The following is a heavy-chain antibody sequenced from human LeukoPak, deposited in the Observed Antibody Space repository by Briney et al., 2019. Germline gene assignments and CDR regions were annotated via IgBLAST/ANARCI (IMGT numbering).Heavy chain of an antibody. V-gene: IGHV3-64D*09. Sequence: GGSLRLSCSASGFTFSSYAMHWVRQAPGKGLEYVSVVSSNGDSTYYADSMKGRVTISRDNPKNTLYLQMSSLRAEDTAVYYCVKGMTGDYWYFDLWGRGTLVTVSS. CDR3: VKGMTGDYWYFDL. CDR1: GFTFSSYA. D-gene: IGHD3-9*01. J-gene: IGHJ2*01. CDR2: VSSNGDST.